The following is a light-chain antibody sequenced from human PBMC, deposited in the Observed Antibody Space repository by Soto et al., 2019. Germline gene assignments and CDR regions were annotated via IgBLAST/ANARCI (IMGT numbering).Light chain of an antibody. CDR3: QHYNSYSEA. CDR1: QDISRW. CDR2: DAS. Sequence: DIQMTQSPATLSASVGDRVSITCRASQDISRWLAWYQQKPGKAPKVLIWDASSLQRGVPSRFTGSGSGTEFTLTISSLQPDDFATYYCQHYNSYSEAFGQGTKVDNK. J-gene: IGKJ1*01. V-gene: IGKV1-5*01.